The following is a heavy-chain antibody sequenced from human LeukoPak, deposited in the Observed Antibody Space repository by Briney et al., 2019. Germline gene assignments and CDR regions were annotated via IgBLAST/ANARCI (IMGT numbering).Heavy chain of an antibody. J-gene: IGHJ4*02. V-gene: IGHV3-23*01. CDR3: EKDIAVDDSDPYYFDY. D-gene: IGHD6-19*01. CDR2: ISGGGDRT. Sequence: QPGGSLRLSCATSGFTFSSYVMSWVRQAPGKGLEWVSGISGGGDRTYYADSVKGRFTISRDNSKSTLYLQMNTLRAEDTAVYYCEKDIAVDDSDPYYFDYWGQGTLVTVSS. CDR1: GFTFSSYV.